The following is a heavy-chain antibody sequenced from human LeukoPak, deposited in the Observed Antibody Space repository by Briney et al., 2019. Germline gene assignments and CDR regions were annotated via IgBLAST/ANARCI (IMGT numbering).Heavy chain of an antibody. Sequence: GGSLRLSCAASGFTFSSYAMSWVRQAPGKGLEWVSAISGSGGSTYYADSVKGRFTISSDNSKNTLYLQMNSLRAEDTVVYCCAKGSSGYYPEYFQDWGQGTLVTVSS. J-gene: IGHJ1*01. D-gene: IGHD3-22*01. CDR2: ISGSGGST. V-gene: IGHV3-23*01. CDR1: GFTFSSYA. CDR3: AKGSSGYYPEYFQD.